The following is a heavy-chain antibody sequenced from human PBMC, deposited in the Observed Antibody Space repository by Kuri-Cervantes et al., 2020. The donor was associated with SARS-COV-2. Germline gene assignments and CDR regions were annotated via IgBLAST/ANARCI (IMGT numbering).Heavy chain of an antibody. CDR3: ARDRTAASHWFDP. CDR1: GYTFTSYY. CDR2: INPSGGST. D-gene: IGHD2-2*01. V-gene: IGHV1-46*01. J-gene: IGHJ5*02. Sequence: ASVKVSCKASGYTFTSYYMHWVRQAPGQGLEWMGIINPSGGSTSYAQKFQGRVTMTRDTPTSTVYMELSSLRSEHTAVYYCARDRTAASHWFDPWGKGTLVTVSS.